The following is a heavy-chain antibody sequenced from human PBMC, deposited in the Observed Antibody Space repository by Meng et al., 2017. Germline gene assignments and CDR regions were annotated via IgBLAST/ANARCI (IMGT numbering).Heavy chain of an antibody. J-gene: IGHJ4*02. CDR2: IDPKSDNT. D-gene: IGHD6-13*01. Sequence: QGQLVQSGAEVKKPGASVKVSCKASGYTFAAYWIQWVRQAPGQWLEWMGRIDPKSDNTHYAQKFQGRVTMTRDTSISTAYMELSGLRSDDTAVYYCARDEDISAAGYLLGDFWGQGTLVTVSS. CDR3: ARDEDISAAGYLLGDF. CDR1: GYTFAAYW. V-gene: IGHV1-2*06.